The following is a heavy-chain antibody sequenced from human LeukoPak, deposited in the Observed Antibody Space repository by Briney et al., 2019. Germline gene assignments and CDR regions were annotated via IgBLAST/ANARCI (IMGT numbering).Heavy chain of an antibody. J-gene: IGHJ4*02. CDR3: VRDPPGGGSYYGDFDY. V-gene: IGHV1-2*02. CDR1: GYTFTGYY. D-gene: IGHD1-26*01. Sequence: GASVKVSCKASGYTFTGYYMHWVRQAPGQGLEWMGWINPKSGATDYAQNFQGRVTMTRDTSISTAYMELSRLISDDTAVYYCVRDPPGGGSYYGDFDYWGQGTLVTVSS. CDR2: INPKSGAT.